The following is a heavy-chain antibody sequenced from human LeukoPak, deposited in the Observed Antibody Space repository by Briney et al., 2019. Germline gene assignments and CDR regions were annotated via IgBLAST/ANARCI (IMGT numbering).Heavy chain of an antibody. CDR2: FDPEDGET. Sequence: ASVKVSCKVSGYTLTELSMHWVRQAPGKGLEWMGGFDPEDGETIYAQKFQGRVTMTEDTSTDTAYTELSSLRSEDTAVYYCAATFITITMIVVDTNNFGYWGQGTLVTVSS. J-gene: IGHJ4*02. CDR3: AATFITITMIVVDTNNFGY. D-gene: IGHD3-22*01. V-gene: IGHV1-24*01. CDR1: GYTLTELS.